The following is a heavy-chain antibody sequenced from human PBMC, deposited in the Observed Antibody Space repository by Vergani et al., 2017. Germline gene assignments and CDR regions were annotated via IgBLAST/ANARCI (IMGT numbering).Heavy chain of an antibody. Sequence: QAQLQQWGAGLLKPSETLSLTCAIYGESFNDYWWTWIRQPPGKGLEWIGEIRHDGITHYSPSLKSRVTISIDTSTHQFSLNLRSVTAADTAVYYCAREGYCINGVCFTLFDVWGQGALVTVSS. D-gene: IGHD2-8*01. CDR2: IRHDGIT. J-gene: IGHJ4*02. CDR1: GESFNDYW. V-gene: IGHV4-34*01. CDR3: AREGYCINGVCFTLFDV.